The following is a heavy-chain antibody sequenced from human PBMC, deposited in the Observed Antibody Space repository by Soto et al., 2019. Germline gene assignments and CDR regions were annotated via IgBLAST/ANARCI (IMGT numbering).Heavy chain of an antibody. CDR3: TTDSRTIRPEVRFDF. CDR2: IKSQTDGGSG. J-gene: IGHJ4*01. V-gene: IGHV3-15*07. D-gene: IGHD3-3*02. Sequence: EVQLVESGGGLVKPGGSLRLSCAASGFAFSNAWINWVRQPPGRGLEWVGRIKSQTDGGSGDYAAPVKGRCVVSRDDSKNIVYLPMNSLKIEDTAVYYCTTDSRTIRPEVRFDFWGHGTLVTVSS. CDR1: GFAFSNAW.